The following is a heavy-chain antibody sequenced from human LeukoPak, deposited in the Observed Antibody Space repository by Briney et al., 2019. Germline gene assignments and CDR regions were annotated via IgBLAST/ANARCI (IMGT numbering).Heavy chain of an antibody. CDR3: ARAVHYYDSLGAAFDL. V-gene: IGHV3-66*01. Sequence: PGGSLRLSCAASGFTVSSNYMSWVRQAPGKGLEWVSVIYSGGSTYYADSVKGRFTISRDDSKNTLYLQMNSLGAEDTAVYYCARAVHYYDSLGAAFDLWGQGTMVTVSS. J-gene: IGHJ3*01. CDR2: IYSGGST. CDR1: GFTVSSNY. D-gene: IGHD3-22*01.